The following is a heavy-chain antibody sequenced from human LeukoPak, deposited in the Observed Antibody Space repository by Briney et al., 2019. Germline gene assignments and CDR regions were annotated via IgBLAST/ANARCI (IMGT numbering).Heavy chain of an antibody. D-gene: IGHD6-13*01. Sequence: GGSLRLSCAASGFTFSNYWMNWVRQAPGKGLEWVANIKQDGGEKSYVDSVKGRFTISRDNAKNSLYLQMSSLRAEDTAVYYCARDGTAAGLYFDLWGQGTLVTVSS. CDR3: ARDGTAAGLYFDL. CDR1: GFTFSNYW. J-gene: IGHJ4*01. V-gene: IGHV3-7*01. CDR2: IKQDGGEK.